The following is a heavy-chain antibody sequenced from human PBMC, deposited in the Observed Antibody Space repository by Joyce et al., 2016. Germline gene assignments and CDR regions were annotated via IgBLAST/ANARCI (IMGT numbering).Heavy chain of an antibody. D-gene: IGHD2-21*01. CDR1: GFSFNGYW. J-gene: IGHJ4*02. CDR3: ARVISHSHFDT. V-gene: IGHV5-51*01. CDR2: IYPGDSRT. Sequence: VQLVQSGAEVQKPGESLKFSCKSSGFSFNGYWIAWVRQRPGKGLEWMGNIYPGDSRTRYSPSFQGQVTISADKSINTAYLHWSSLKASDTAIYYCARVISHSHFDTWGQGTLVTVSS.